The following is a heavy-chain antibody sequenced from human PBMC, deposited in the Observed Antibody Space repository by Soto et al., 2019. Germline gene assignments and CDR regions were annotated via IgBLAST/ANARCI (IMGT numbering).Heavy chain of an antibody. Sequence: GGSLRLSCAASGFTFSGSAMHWVRQASGKGREWVGRIRSKANSYATAYAASVKGRFTISRDDSKNTAYLQMNSLKTEDTAVYYCTRPYGDHDYWGQGTLVTVSS. CDR1: GFTFSGSA. CDR2: IRSKANSYAT. J-gene: IGHJ4*02. CDR3: TRPYGDHDY. V-gene: IGHV3-73*01. D-gene: IGHD4-17*01.